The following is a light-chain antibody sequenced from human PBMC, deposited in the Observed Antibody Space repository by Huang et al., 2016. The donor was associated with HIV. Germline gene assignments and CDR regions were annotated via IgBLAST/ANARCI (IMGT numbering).Light chain of an antibody. CDR3: QQYGDSPPWT. V-gene: IGKV3-20*01. CDR1: QSVSSSY. J-gene: IGKJ1*01. Sequence: EMVLTQSPGTLSLSPGDRATLSCRASQSVSSSYLAWYQQKPGQAPRLLIYGASSRATGIPDRFSGSGSGTDFTLTISRLEPEDFVVYYCQQYGDSPPWTFGQGTKVEIK. CDR2: GAS.